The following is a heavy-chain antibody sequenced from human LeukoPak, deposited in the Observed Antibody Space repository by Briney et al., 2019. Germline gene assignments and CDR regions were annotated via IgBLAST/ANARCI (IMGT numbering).Heavy chain of an antibody. V-gene: IGHV4-34*01. Sequence: SETLSLTCAIYDASFSGYSWSWIRQPPGKGLEWIGEIHPSGSTSYNPSLNSRATMSIDTSTNQFSLILNSVTAADTALYFCSRGADASKAGLFWGQGALVTVSS. CDR2: IHPSGST. CDR1: DASFSGYS. J-gene: IGHJ4*02. CDR3: SRGADASKAGLF. D-gene: IGHD2-2*01.